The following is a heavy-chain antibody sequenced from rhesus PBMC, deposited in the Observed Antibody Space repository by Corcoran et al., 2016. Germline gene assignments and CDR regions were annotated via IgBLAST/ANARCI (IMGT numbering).Heavy chain of an antibody. CDR1: GGSIRGYY. Sequence: QVQLQESGPGLVKSSETLSLTCAVSGGSIRGYYWNCIRPPPGAGLEWIGSIGGSGGDTYYNPSLKSRVTFSRDTSKNQFSLRLSSVTAADTAIYYCARFRSNGWSGVYFNYWGQGVLVTVSS. CDR3: ARFRSNGWSGVYFNY. D-gene: IGHD6S26*01. CDR2: IGGSGGDT. V-gene: IGHV4-165*02. J-gene: IGHJ4*01.